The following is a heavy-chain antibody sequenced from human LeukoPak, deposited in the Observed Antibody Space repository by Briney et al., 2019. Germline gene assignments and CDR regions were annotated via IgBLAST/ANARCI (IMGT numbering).Heavy chain of an antibody. CDR3: ALENYYDSGGFSKSFDY. V-gene: IGHV1-2*02. J-gene: IGHJ4*02. D-gene: IGHD3-22*01. CDR1: GYTFTGYY. Sequence: GASVKVSCKASGYTFTGYYMHWVRQAPGQGLEWMGGIEPNSGDAVYGQNFRGRVTVTRDTSVRTAYLDLSRLRSDDTAVYYCALENYYDSGGFSKSFDYWAREPWSPSPQ. CDR2: IEPNSGDA.